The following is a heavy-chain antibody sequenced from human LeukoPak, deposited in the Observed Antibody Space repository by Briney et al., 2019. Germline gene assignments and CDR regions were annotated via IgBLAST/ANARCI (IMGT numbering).Heavy chain of an antibody. V-gene: IGHV3-21*01. Sequence: PGGSLRLSCAASGFTVSSNFMTWVRQAPGKGLEWVSSISSSGSYIYYADSVKGRFTISRDNAKNSLYLQMNSLRAEDTAVYYCARLTTTVTTPFDYWGQGTLVTVSS. CDR1: GFTVSSNF. CDR3: ARLTTTVTTPFDY. CDR2: ISSSGSYI. J-gene: IGHJ4*02. D-gene: IGHD4-17*01.